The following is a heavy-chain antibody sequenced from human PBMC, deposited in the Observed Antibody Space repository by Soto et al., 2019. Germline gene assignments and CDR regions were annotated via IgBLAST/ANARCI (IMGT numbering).Heavy chain of an antibody. CDR3: ARDDSRSWLEPSFDY. Sequence: EASVKVSCKASGGTFSSYAISWVRQAPGEGLEWMGGIIPIFGTANYAQKFQGRVTITADESTSTAYMALSSLRSEATALYYCARDDSRSWLEPSFDYWGQGTLVTVSS. V-gene: IGHV1-69*13. CDR2: IIPIFGTA. D-gene: IGHD6-19*01. J-gene: IGHJ4*02. CDR1: GGTFSSYA.